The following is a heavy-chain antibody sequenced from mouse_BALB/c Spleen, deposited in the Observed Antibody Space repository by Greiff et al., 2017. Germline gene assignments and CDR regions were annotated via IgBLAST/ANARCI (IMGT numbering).Heavy chain of an antibody. J-gene: IGHJ1*01. Sequence: VQLQQSGAELVKPGASVKLSCKASGYTFTSYYMYWVKQRPGQGLEWIGVINPSNGGTNFNEKFKSKATLTVDKSSSTAYMQLSSLTSEDSAVYYCTRRRYGSSPYWYFDVWGAGTTVTVSS. CDR1: GYTFTSYY. CDR2: INPSNGGT. D-gene: IGHD1-1*01. CDR3: TRRRYGSSPYWYFDV. V-gene: IGHV1S81*02.